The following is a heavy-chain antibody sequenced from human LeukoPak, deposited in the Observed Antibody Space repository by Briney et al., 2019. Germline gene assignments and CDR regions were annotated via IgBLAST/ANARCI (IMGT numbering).Heavy chain of an antibody. J-gene: IGHJ5*02. V-gene: IGHV3-48*04. CDR2: ISSSGSTI. D-gene: IGHD5-12*01. Sequence: GGSLRLSCAASGFTFSSYAMNWVRQAPGKGLEWVSYISSSGSTIYYADSVKGRFTISRDNAKNSLYLQMNSLRAEDTAVYYCARDVPLLLGYSGYESWGQGTLVTVSS. CDR3: ARDVPLLLGYSGYES. CDR1: GFTFSSYA.